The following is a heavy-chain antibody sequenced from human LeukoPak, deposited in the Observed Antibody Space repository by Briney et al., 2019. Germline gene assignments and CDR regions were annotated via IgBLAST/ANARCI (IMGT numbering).Heavy chain of an antibody. CDR2: KYNSGST. CDR3: VRGSGASSMFDS. V-gene: IGHV4-59*01. J-gene: IGHJ4*02. CDR1: GASINFNY. D-gene: IGHD3-10*01. Sequence: SETLSLTCTVSGASINFNYWNWVRLPPGKGLEWIGYKYNSGSTNYNPSLKSRGTISIDTSKNQLSLKLTSVTAEDTAVYFCVRGSGASSMFDSWGQGTLVTVSS.